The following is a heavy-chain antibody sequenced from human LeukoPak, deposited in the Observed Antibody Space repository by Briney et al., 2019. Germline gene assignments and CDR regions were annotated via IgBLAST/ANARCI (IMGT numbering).Heavy chain of an antibody. D-gene: IGHD3/OR15-3a*01. J-gene: IGHJ4*02. CDR2: IYTSGST. CDR1: GGSISSGSYY. Sequence: SETLSLTCTVSGGSISSGSYYWSWIRQPAGKGLEWIGRIYTSGSTNYNPSLKSRVTISVDTSKNQFSLKLSSVTAADTAVYYCARERTGVRLNDYWGQGTLVTVSS. V-gene: IGHV4-61*02. CDR3: ARERTGVRLNDY.